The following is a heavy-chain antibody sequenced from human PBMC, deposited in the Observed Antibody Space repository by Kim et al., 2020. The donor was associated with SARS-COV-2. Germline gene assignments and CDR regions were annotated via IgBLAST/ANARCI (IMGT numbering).Heavy chain of an antibody. J-gene: IGHJ4*02. CDR2: INPSGDRT. V-gene: IGHV1-46*01. D-gene: IGHD4-17*01. CDR1: GYTFTSYY. Sequence: ASVKVSCKASGYTFTSYYMHWVRQAPGQGLEWMGVINPSGDRTNYAQKFQGRVTMTRDTSTSTVYMELSSLRSDDTAVYYCARDRGYGDYSLHYWGQGTLVTVSS. CDR3: ARDRGYGDYSLHY.